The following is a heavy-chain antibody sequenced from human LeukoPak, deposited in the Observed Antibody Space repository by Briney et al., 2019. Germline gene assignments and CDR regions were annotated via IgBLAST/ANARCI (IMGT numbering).Heavy chain of an antibody. Sequence: GGSLRLSSAASAFTFSAYWMAWVRQAPGKGLEWVANINEPGSHIYYVDSVKGRFSISRDNAKNSLYLQMNSPRVEDTAVYYCVRDGGLNWGQGTLVTVSS. CDR1: AFTFSAYW. CDR2: INEPGSHI. D-gene: IGHD6-25*01. J-gene: IGHJ4*02. CDR3: VRDGGLN. V-gene: IGHV3-7*01.